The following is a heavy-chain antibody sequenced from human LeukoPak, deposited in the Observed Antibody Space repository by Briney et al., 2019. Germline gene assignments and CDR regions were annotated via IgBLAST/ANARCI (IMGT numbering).Heavy chain of an antibody. J-gene: IGHJ4*02. Sequence: GGSLRLSCAASGFTFSSYSMNWVRQAPGKGLEWVSSISSSSSYIYYADSVKGRFTISRDNVENSLYLQMNSLRDEDTAVYYCAGVAAGYSVNYFDYWGQGTLVTVSS. CDR2: ISSSSSYI. V-gene: IGHV3-21*01. D-gene: IGHD4-23*01. CDR1: GFTFSSYS. CDR3: AGVAAGYSVNYFDY.